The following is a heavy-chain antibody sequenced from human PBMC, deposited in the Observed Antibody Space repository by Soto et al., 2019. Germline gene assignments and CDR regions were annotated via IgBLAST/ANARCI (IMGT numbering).Heavy chain of an antibody. Sequence: QVQLVESGGGVVQPGRSLRLSCAASGFTFSNYGMHWVREAPGTGLEWVAFISDDGSNKYYADSMKGRFTMSRDNSKRTLYLQMNSLRVEDTAVYYCTKRSNVLRFLEWSSGMEVWGQGTTVTVSS. J-gene: IGHJ6*02. CDR2: ISDDGSNK. CDR1: GFTFSNYG. D-gene: IGHD3-3*01. V-gene: IGHV3-30*18. CDR3: TKRSNVLRFLEWSSGMEV.